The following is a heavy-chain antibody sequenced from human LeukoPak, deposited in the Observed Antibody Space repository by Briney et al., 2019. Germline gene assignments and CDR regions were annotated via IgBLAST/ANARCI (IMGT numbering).Heavy chain of an antibody. J-gene: IGHJ4*02. CDR2: INTDGSST. CDR3: ARDYGSSSWPYDFDY. V-gene: IGHV3-74*01. CDR1: GFTFSSYW. Sequence: PGGSLRLSCAASGFTFSSYWMHWVRQAPGKGLVWVSRINTDGSSTSYADSVKGRFTISRDNAKNSLYLQMNSLRAEDTAVYYCARDYGSSSWPYDFDYWGQGTLVTVSS. D-gene: IGHD6-13*01.